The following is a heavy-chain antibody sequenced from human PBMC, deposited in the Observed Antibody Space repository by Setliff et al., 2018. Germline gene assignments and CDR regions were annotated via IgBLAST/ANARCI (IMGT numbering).Heavy chain of an antibody. CDR2: ISGSGGST. Sequence: GSLRLSCAASGFTFSSYAMNWIRQAPGKGLEWVSAISGSGGSTYYADSVKGRFTISRDNSKNTLYLQMNSLRAEDTAVYYCARAFGSGWFWGQGTLVTVSS. D-gene: IGHD6-19*01. CDR1: GFTFSSYA. V-gene: IGHV3-23*01. CDR3: ARAFGSGWF. J-gene: IGHJ4*02.